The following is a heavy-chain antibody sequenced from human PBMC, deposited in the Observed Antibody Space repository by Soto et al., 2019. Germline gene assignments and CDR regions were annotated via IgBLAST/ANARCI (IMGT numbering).Heavy chain of an antibody. J-gene: IGHJ6*02. CDR2: IKSKTDGGTT. CDR1: GFTFSNAW. CDR3: TIERYCTNGVCSLYYYGMDV. Sequence: EVQLVESGGGLVKPGGSLRLSCAASGFTFSNAWMSWVRQAPGKGLEWVGRIKSKTDGGTTDYAAPVKGRFTISRDDSKNTLYLQMNSLKTEDTAVYYCTIERYCTNGVCSLYYYGMDVWGQGTTVTVSS. V-gene: IGHV3-15*01. D-gene: IGHD2-8*01.